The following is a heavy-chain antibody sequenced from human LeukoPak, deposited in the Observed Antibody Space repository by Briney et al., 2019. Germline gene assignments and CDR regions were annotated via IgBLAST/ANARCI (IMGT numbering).Heavy chain of an antibody. D-gene: IGHD4-17*01. Sequence: GGSLRLSCAASGFTFSSYWMHWVRKAPGKGLVWVSRINSDGSSTNYADSVKGRFTISRDSSKNTLFLQMNSLRAEDTAVYYCARLYGPDAFDIWGQGTMVTVSS. J-gene: IGHJ3*02. CDR1: GFTFSSYW. CDR2: INSDGSST. CDR3: ARLYGPDAFDI. V-gene: IGHV3-74*01.